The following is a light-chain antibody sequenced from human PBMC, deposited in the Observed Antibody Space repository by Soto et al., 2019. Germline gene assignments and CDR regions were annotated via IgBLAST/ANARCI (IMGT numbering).Light chain of an antibody. CDR2: AAS. Sequence: DIQITQSPSSVSASVVDRVSITCRASQDIGDWLAWYQQKPGKAPKLLVYAASSLQSGVPSRFSGSGSGTDFTLTISSLQPEDFTTYYCQQGYSFPVTFGGGTKVDIK. J-gene: IGKJ4*01. V-gene: IGKV1-12*01. CDR3: QQGYSFPVT. CDR1: QDIGDW.